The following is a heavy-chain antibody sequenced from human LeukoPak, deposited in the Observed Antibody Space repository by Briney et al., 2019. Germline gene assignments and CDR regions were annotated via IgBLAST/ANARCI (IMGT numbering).Heavy chain of an antibody. D-gene: IGHD6-19*01. J-gene: IGHJ3*02. CDR2: IRQDGSEK. V-gene: IGHV3-7*04. CDR1: EFTFSSYA. CDR3: ARDIAVAPRDAFDI. Sequence: GGSLRLSCAASEFTFSSYAMSWVRQAPGKGLEWVANIRQDGSEKYYVDSVRGRFTISRDNAKNSLFLQMSSLKVVDTAVYYCARDIAVAPRDAFDIWGQGTMVTVSS.